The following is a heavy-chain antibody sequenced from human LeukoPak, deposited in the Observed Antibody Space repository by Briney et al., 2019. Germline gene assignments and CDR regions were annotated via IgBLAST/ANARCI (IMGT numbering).Heavy chain of an antibody. CDR2: ISGSGGST. D-gene: IGHD2-8*01. V-gene: IGHV3-23*01. Sequence: GGSLRLSCAASGFTFSSYAMSWVRQAPGKGLEWVSAISGSGGSTYYADSVKGRFTISRDNSKNTLYLQMNSLRAEDTAVYYCANLGYRTNGVCYVVSDYGMDVWGQGTTVTVSS. CDR3: ANLGYRTNGVCYVVSDYGMDV. CDR1: GFTFSSYA. J-gene: IGHJ6*02.